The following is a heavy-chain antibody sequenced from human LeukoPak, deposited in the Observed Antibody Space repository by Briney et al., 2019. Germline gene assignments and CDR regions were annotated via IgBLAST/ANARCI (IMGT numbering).Heavy chain of an antibody. CDR1: GGSISSGAYY. V-gene: IGHV4-31*03. CDR2: IYYSGST. D-gene: IGHD5-24*01. CDR3: ARDTRGREMATIHYYYGMDV. Sequence: PSETLSLTCTVSGGSISSGAYYWGWIRQHPGKGLEWIGYIYYSGSTYYNPSLKSRVTISVDTSKNQFSLKLSSVTAADTAVDYCARDTRGREMATIHYYYGMDVWGQGTTVTVSS. J-gene: IGHJ6*02.